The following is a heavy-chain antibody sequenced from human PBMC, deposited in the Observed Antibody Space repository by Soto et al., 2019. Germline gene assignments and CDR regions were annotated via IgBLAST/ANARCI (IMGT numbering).Heavy chain of an antibody. CDR3: ERYRREAVAGYTLDN. Sequence: ETLSVTCTASGCSISSNYWTWIRQPPGKGLEWIGYVYNSGSTNYNPSLKSRVTISEDTSKSQFSLKVNYMTAADTAVYYCERYRREAVAGYTLDNWGQGILVTVSS. CDR2: VYNSGST. J-gene: IGHJ4*02. CDR1: GCSISSNY. V-gene: IGHV4-59*01. D-gene: IGHD6-13*01.